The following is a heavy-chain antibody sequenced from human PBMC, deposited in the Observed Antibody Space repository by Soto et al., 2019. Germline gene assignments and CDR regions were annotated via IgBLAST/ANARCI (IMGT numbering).Heavy chain of an antibody. CDR2: ISGSGGST. Sequence: PGGSLRLSCAASGFTFSSYAMSWVRQAPGKGLEWVSAISGSGGSTYYADSVKGRFTISRDNSKNTLYLQMNSLGAEDTAVYYCAKGKRDSSLLYYYYGMDVWGQGTTVTVSS. D-gene: IGHD6-6*01. CDR3: AKGKRDSSLLYYYYGMDV. CDR1: GFTFSSYA. J-gene: IGHJ6*02. V-gene: IGHV3-23*01.